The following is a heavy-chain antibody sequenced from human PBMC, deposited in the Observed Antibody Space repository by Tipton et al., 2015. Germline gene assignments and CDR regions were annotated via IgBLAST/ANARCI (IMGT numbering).Heavy chain of an antibody. Sequence: LTCSVSGGSVSSANYYWSWIRQPPGKGLEWIGYISYSGSTHYNPSLKSRVTISVDTSKNQFSLTLNSVTAADTAVYYCARDLEHGMDVWGQGTTVSVSS. V-gene: IGHV4-61*01. CDR1: GGSVSSANYY. J-gene: IGHJ6*02. CDR3: ARDLEHGMDV. CDR2: ISYSGST. D-gene: IGHD5-24*01.